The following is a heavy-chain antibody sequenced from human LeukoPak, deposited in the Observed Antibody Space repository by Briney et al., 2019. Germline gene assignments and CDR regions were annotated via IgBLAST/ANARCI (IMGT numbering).Heavy chain of an antibody. CDR3: ARALIGYYFDY. D-gene: IGHD2-8*01. J-gene: IGHJ4*02. Sequence: GSLRLSCVASGFTFNNYAMTWVRQAPGKELEWVSAISGSGYSTYYADSVKGRFTISRDNSKNSLYLQMNSLRAEDTAVYYCARALIGYYFDYWGQGTLVTVSS. CDR2: ISGSGYST. V-gene: IGHV3-23*01. CDR1: GFTFNNYA.